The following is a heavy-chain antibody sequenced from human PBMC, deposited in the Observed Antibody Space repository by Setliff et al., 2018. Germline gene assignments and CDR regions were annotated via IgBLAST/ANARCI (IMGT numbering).Heavy chain of an antibody. Sequence: SETLSLTCTVSGYSISSGYIWGWIRQPPGKGLEWVGNIGHTGSINYNPSLKSRLTISRDTSKNQVSLKLSSVTAADTAVYYCARDSGYPSGSDSWGQGTLVTVSS. J-gene: IGHJ4*02. CDR1: GYSISSGYI. CDR3: ARDSGYPSGSDS. D-gene: IGHD3-22*01. V-gene: IGHV4-38-2*02. CDR2: IGHTGSI.